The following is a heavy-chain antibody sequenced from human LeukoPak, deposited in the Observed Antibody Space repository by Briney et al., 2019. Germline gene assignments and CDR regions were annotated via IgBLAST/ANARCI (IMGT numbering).Heavy chain of an antibody. Sequence: SETLSLTCTVSGGSISSSSYYWGWIRQPPGKGLEWIGSIYYSGSTYYNPSLKSRVTISVDTSKNQSSLKLSSVTAADTAVYYCASLRFLEWLWDYWGQGTLVTVSS. V-gene: IGHV4-39*01. J-gene: IGHJ4*02. CDR1: GGSISSSSYY. D-gene: IGHD3-3*01. CDR3: ASLRFLEWLWDY. CDR2: IYYSGST.